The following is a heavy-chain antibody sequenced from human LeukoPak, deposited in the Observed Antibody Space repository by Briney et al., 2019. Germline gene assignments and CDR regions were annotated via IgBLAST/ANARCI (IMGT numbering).Heavy chain of an antibody. CDR2: IYYSGST. CDR3: ARDGLWILNAFDI. D-gene: IGHD5-18*01. Sequence: SETLSLTCTVSGGSISSSSYYWGWIRQPPGKGLEWIGSIYYSGSTYYNPSLKSRVTISVDTSKNQFSLKLSSVTAADTAVYYCARDGLWILNAFDIWGQGTMVTVSS. J-gene: IGHJ3*02. V-gene: IGHV4-39*07. CDR1: GGSISSSSYY.